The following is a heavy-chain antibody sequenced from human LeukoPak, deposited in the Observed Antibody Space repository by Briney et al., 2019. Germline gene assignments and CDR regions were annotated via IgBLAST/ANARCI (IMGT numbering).Heavy chain of an antibody. J-gene: IGHJ4*02. Sequence: PSETLSLTCTVSGGSISSYYWSWSRQPPGKGLEWIGYIHYSGSTDYNPSLKSRVTISVDTSKNQFSLKLSSVTAADTAVYYCARFLGSGIRYFDYWGQGTLVTVSS. V-gene: IGHV4-59*01. CDR3: ARFLGSGIRYFDY. CDR1: GGSISSYY. D-gene: IGHD3-16*01. CDR2: IHYSGST.